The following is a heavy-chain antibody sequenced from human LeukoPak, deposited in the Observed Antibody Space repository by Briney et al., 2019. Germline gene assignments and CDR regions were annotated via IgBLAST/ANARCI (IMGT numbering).Heavy chain of an antibody. Sequence: PSETLSLTCTVSGGSISSYYWSWIRQPAGKGLDWIGRIYTSGSTNYNPSLKSRVTMSVDTSKNQFSLKLSSVTAADTAVYYCARGGRLGWFDPWGQGTLVTVSS. CDR1: GGSISSYY. D-gene: IGHD1-26*01. V-gene: IGHV4-4*07. J-gene: IGHJ5*02. CDR3: ARGGRLGWFDP. CDR2: IYTSGST.